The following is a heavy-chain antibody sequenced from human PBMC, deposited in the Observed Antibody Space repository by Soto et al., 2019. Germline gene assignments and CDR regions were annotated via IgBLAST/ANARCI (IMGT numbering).Heavy chain of an antibody. CDR2: IYPGDSDT. Sequence: GESLKISCKGSGYSFTSYWIGWVRQMPGKGLEWMGIIYPGDSDTRYSPSFQGQVTISADKSISTAYLQWSSLKASDTAMYYCASALGYCSSTSCYASEYFDYWGQGTTVTVS. CDR3: ASALGYCSSTSCYASEYFDY. V-gene: IGHV5-51*01. J-gene: IGHJ4*02. D-gene: IGHD2-2*01. CDR1: GYSFTSYW.